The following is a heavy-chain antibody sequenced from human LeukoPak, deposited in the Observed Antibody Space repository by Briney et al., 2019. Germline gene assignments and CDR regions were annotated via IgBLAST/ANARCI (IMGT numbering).Heavy chain of an antibody. J-gene: IGHJ4*02. CDR2: INEPGTWP. CDR3: VRSFSGSIEY. CDR1: GFTLSNYW. V-gene: IGHV3-74*03. Sequence: PGGSLTLSCAASGFTLSNYWVHWVRQAPGEGLVWVSRINEPGTWPTYGDSVRGRFTISRDNAKNTVSLHMKNLRAENTAVYYCVRSFSGSIEYWGQGTLVTVSS. D-gene: IGHD3-22*01.